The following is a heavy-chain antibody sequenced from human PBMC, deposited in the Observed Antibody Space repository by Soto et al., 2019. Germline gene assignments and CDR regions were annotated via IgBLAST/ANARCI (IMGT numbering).Heavy chain of an antibody. CDR3: ARAPEAPLRLGELSEPPDYFDY. D-gene: IGHD3-16*02. J-gene: IGHJ4*02. Sequence: EILSLTCAVPGGCISSSNWWSWVRQPPVKGLEWIGEIYHSGSRNYNPSLKSRVTMSVDKSKNQISLKLSSVTAEDTAVYYCARAPEAPLRLGELSEPPDYFDYWGQGTLVTVSA. CDR1: GGCISSSNW. CDR2: IYHSGSR. V-gene: IGHV4-4*02.